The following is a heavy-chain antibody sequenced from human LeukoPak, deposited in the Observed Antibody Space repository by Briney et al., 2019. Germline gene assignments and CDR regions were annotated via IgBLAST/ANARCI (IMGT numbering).Heavy chain of an antibody. CDR1: GFTFSNYW. V-gene: IGHV3-7*01. CDR2: IKQDGSEK. CDR3: ARDAAMAVLDY. J-gene: IGHJ4*02. D-gene: IGHD2-2*01. Sequence: GGSLRLSCAASGFTFSNYWMSWVRQAPGKGLEWVANIKQDGSEKYYIDSVKGRFTISRDNSKDTLYLQMNSLRAEDTAVYYCARDAAMAVLDYWGQGTLVTVSS.